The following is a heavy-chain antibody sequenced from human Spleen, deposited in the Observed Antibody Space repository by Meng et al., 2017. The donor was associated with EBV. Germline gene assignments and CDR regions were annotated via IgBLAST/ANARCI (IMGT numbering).Heavy chain of an antibody. CDR3: ARMGDLYFDY. D-gene: IGHD2-21*02. CDR1: GASVSSGPSY. Sequence: LQEPVPGLVQPSETLSLRCTVSGASVSSGPSYWSWIRHPTGKGLEWIGYIYYNGYTNYKPSLKSRVTISEGTSKNQFSLTLSSVSAADTAVYYCARMGDLYFDYWGRGILVTVSS. CDR2: IYYNGYT. V-gene: IGHV4-61*01. J-gene: IGHJ4*02.